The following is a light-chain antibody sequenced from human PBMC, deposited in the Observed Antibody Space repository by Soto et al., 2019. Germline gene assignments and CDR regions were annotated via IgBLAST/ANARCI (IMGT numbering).Light chain of an antibody. V-gene: IGKV3-20*01. CDR1: QSVGSNY. Sequence: EIVFTQFPGTLSLSPGERATLSCSASQSVGSNYLAWYQQRPGQPPNLLIFGASHRAPDIPDRFSGSGSGTDFTLTISRLEPEDFAVYYCQQYGSSIQTFGQGTKVDIK. J-gene: IGKJ1*01. CDR3: QQYGSSIQT. CDR2: GAS.